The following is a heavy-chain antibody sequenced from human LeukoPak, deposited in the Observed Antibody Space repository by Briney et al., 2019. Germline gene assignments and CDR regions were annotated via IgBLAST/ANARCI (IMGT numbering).Heavy chain of an antibody. V-gene: IGHV3-30*18. CDR2: ISYNEDAK. Sequence: GGSLRLSCAASGFTFSSYGMHWVRQAPGKGLEWVAVISYNEDAKIYADSVKGRFTISGDNSKNTLYLQTDSLRAEDTALYYCAKEYTSRWSYWHFDLWGRGTLVTVSS. CDR3: AKEYTSRWSYWHFDL. D-gene: IGHD6-13*01. CDR1: GFTFSSYG. J-gene: IGHJ2*01.